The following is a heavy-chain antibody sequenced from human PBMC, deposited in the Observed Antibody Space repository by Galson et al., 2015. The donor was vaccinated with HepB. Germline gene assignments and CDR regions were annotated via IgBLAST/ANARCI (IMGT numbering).Heavy chain of an antibody. CDR3: AREVVPAAYYGMDV. CDR1: GYTFTNYY. J-gene: IGHJ6*02. Sequence: SVKVSCKASGYTFTNYYMHWVRQAPGQGLEWMGIINPNRGGTSYAQKFQGRVTMTRDTSTSTLYMELSSLRSEDTAVYYCAREVVPAAYYGMDVWGQGTTVTVSS. D-gene: IGHD2-2*01. CDR2: INPNRGGT. V-gene: IGHV1-46*01.